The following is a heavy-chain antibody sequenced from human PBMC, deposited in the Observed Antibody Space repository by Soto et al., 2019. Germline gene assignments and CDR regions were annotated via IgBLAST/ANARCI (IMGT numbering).Heavy chain of an antibody. J-gene: IGHJ4*02. CDR3: ARGRTDNYYDSSGYYYYFDY. V-gene: IGHV4-34*01. CDR2: INHSGST. CDR1: GGSFSGYY. D-gene: IGHD3-22*01. Sequence: QVQLQQWGAGLLKPSETLSLTCAVYGGSFSGYYWSWIRQPPGKGLEWIGEINHSGSTNYNPSLKIRVTISVDTSKNQFSLKLSSVTAADTAVYYCARGRTDNYYDSSGYYYYFDYWGQGTLVTVSS.